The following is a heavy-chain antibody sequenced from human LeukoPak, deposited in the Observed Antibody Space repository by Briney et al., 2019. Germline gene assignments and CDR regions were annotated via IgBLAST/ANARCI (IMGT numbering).Heavy chain of an antibody. CDR1: GYTFTSYD. D-gene: IGHD6-13*01. CDR2: MNPNSGNT. CDR3: ARDLVRAQQLSI. Sequence: ASVKVSCKASGYTFTSYDINWVRQATGQGLEWMGWMNPNSGNTGYAQKFQGRVTMTRNTSISTAYMELSSLRSEDTAVYYCARDLVRAQQLSIWGQGTLVTVSS. J-gene: IGHJ4*02. V-gene: IGHV1-8*01.